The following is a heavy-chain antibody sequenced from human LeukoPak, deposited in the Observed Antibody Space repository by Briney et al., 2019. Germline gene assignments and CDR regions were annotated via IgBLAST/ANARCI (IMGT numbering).Heavy chain of an antibody. CDR2: IYYSRST. Sequence: PSETLSLICTVSGGFISSSSYYWGGIRQPPGKGLAWIGSIYYSRSTYYNPSLKSRVTISVDTSKNQFLLKLSSVTAADTAVYYCARGITYYDFWSGYYKGEDAFDIWGQGTVVTVSS. CDR1: GGFISSSSYY. J-gene: IGHJ3*02. CDR3: ARGITYYDFWSGYYKGEDAFDI. V-gene: IGHV4-39*06. D-gene: IGHD3-3*01.